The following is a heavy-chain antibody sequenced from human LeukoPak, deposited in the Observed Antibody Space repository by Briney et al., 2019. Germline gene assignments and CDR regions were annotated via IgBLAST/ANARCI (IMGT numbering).Heavy chain of an antibody. CDR1: GGSITSNSYY. J-gene: IGHJ4*02. CDR2: IYYSGST. D-gene: IGHD3-22*01. Sequence: SETLSLTCTVSGGSITSNSYYWGWIRQPPGNGLEWIGSIYYSGSTYYNPSLKSRVTISVDTSKNQFSLKLSSVTAADTAVYYCAKEGGDDSSDYWGQGTLVTVSS. CDR3: AKEGGDDSSDY. V-gene: IGHV4-39*07.